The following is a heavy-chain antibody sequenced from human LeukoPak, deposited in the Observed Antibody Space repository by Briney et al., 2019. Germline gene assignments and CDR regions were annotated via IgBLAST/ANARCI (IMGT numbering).Heavy chain of an antibody. D-gene: IGHD6-19*01. CDR3: ARETYSSGWGGGYFDY. Sequence: GGSLRLSCAPSGFSLTSYAMTWVRQAPGEGLEWVSDISANGGKTCYSDSVKGRFTISRDNAKNSLYLQMNSLRAEDTAVYYCARETYSSGWGGGYFDYWGQGTLVTVSS. V-gene: IGHV3-23*01. CDR2: ISANGGKT. J-gene: IGHJ4*02. CDR1: GFSLTSYA.